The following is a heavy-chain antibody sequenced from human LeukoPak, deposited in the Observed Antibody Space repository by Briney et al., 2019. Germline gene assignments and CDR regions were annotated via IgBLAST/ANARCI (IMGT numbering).Heavy chain of an antibody. Sequence: PGGSLRLPYAASGFTFAGYALTWVRQAPGKGLEWVSLISGSGGSTYYADVVKGRFTISRDNSKNALYLRMNSLRAEDTAVYYCAHSGSSWRFDYWGKGALVTVSS. CDR2: ISGSGGST. CDR1: GFTFAGYA. D-gene: IGHD6-6*01. J-gene: IGHJ4*02. CDR3: AHSGSSWRFDY. V-gene: IGHV3-23*01.